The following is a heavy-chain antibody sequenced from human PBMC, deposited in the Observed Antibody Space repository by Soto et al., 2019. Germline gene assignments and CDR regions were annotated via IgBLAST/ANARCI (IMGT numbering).Heavy chain of an antibody. V-gene: IGHV3-11*04. CDR1: GDSISSGDYY. Sequence: LSLTCTVSGDSISSGDYYWSWIRQAPGKGLEWVSYISSSSTTYYADSVKGRFTISRDNAKNSLYLQMNSLRDEDTAVYYCARHDYGSNSPATWGQGTLVTVSS. D-gene: IGHD4-17*01. J-gene: IGHJ4*02. CDR3: ARHDYGSNSPAT. CDR2: ISSSSTT.